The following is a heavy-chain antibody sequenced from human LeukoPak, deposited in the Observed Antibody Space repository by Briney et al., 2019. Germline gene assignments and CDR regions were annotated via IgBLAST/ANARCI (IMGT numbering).Heavy chain of an antibody. J-gene: IGHJ4*02. V-gene: IGHV3-74*01. CDR1: GFTFSSYA. CDR3: ARRVVVPAAPYYFDY. Sequence: GGSLRLSCAASGFTFSSYAMHWVRQAPGKGLVWVSRINSDGSSTSYADSVKGRFTIPRDNAKNTLYLQMNSLRAEDTAVYYCARRVVVPAAPYYFDYWGQGTLVTVSS. D-gene: IGHD2-2*01. CDR2: INSDGSST.